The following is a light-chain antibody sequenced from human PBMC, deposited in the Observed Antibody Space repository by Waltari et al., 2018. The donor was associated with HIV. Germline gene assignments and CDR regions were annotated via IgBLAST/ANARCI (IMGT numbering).Light chain of an antibody. CDR2: DVR. CDR1: SSDVGGYNY. V-gene: IGLV2-11*01. CDR3: CSYAGSYTWV. J-gene: IGLJ3*02. Sequence: QSALTQPRSVSGSPGQSVTITCTGTSSDVGGYNYVSWYQQPPGQAPKVLIYDVRTRPSGVPDRFSGSKSGNTASLTISGLQAEDEADYYCCSYAGSYTWVFGGGTKMTVL.